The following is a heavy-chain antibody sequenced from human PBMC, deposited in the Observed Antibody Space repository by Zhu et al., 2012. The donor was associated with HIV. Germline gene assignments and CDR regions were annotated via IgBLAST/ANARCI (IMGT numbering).Heavy chain of an antibody. Sequence: QVQLQESGPGLVKPSETLSLTCAVSGYSISSGYYWGWIRQPPGKGLEWIGSIYHSGSTYYNPSLKSRVTISVDTSKNQFSLKLSSVTAADTAVYYCARQAGSSSGWDDAFDIWGQGDNGHRLF. J-gene: IGHJ3*02. CDR3: ARQAGSSSGWDDAFDI. CDR2: IYHSGST. D-gene: IGHD6-19*01. CDR1: GYSISSGYY. V-gene: IGHV4-38-2*01.